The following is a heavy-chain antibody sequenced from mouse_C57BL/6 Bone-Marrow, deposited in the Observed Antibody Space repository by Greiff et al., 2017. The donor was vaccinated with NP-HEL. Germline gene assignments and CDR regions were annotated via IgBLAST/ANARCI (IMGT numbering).Heavy chain of an antibody. V-gene: IGHV1S81*02. Sequence: VHLVESGAELVKPGASVKLSCKASGYTFTSYYMYWVKQRPGQGLEWIGEINPSNGGTNYNEKFKGKATMTVDKSSSTAYMQLSSLTSEDSAVYYCTRYGSRRGYAMDFWGQGTSGTVSS. CDR1: GYTFTSYY. CDR2: INPSNGGT. CDR3: TRYGSRRGYAMDF. D-gene: IGHD1-1*01. J-gene: IGHJ4*01.